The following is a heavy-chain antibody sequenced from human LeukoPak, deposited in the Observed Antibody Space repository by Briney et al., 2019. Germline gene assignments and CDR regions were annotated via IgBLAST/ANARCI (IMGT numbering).Heavy chain of an antibody. Sequence: ASVKVSCKASGYTFTSYGISWVRQAPGQGLEWVGWISAYNGNTNYAQKLQGRVTMTTDTSTSTAYMELRSLRSDDTAVYYCARYGRGCSSTSCYAYYYYMDVWGKGTTVTVSS. J-gene: IGHJ6*03. CDR2: ISAYNGNT. D-gene: IGHD2-2*01. CDR3: ARYGRGCSSTSCYAYYYYMDV. CDR1: GYTFTSYG. V-gene: IGHV1-18*01.